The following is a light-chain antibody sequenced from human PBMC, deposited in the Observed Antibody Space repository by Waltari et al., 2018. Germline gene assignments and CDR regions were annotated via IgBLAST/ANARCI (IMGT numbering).Light chain of an antibody. Sequence: DIQMTQSPSTLSASVGDRVTIICRASQSISNWLAWYQQKPGKAPKLLIHKATTLESGVPSRFSGSGSGTEFTLTISSLQPEDFATYYCQQSYSTPTFGQGPSWRSN. CDR2: KAT. J-gene: IGKJ2*01. CDR1: QSISNW. CDR3: QQSYSTPT. V-gene: IGKV1-5*03.